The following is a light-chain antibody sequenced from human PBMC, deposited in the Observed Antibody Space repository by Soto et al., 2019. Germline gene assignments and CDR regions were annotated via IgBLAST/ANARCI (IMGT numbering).Light chain of an antibody. CDR3: QQYNDWPL. J-gene: IGKJ3*01. CDR1: QSVSSN. Sequence: EIVVTQSPATLSVSPGERATLSCRASQSVSSNVAWYQQKPGQVPRLLIYDAPTRATGIPARFSGSGSGTEFTLTISSLKSEDFAVYYCQQYNDWPLFGPGTKVHIK. V-gene: IGKV3-15*01. CDR2: DAP.